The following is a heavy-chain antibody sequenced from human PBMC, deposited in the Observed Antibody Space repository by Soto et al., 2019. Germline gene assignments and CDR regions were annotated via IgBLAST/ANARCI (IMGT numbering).Heavy chain of an antibody. CDR3: AKSSLGDHYGMDV. Sequence: EVQLLESGGGLVQPGGSLRLSCSASGFTFSSFAMTWVRQAPGKGLEWVSVISDSGGGPYYADAVKGRFTISRDNLKNTLYMQMNSMSVEDTSVYYCAKSSLGDHYGMDVWGKGTTVTVSS. CDR1: GFTFSSFA. V-gene: IGHV3-23*01. J-gene: IGHJ6*04. D-gene: IGHD6-6*01. CDR2: ISDSGGGP.